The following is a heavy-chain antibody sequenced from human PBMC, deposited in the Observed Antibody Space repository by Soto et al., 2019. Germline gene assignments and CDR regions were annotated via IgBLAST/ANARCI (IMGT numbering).Heavy chain of an antibody. V-gene: IGHV3-30*18. CDR3: AKRKGFVA. CDR1: GFTFSSYG. J-gene: IGHJ5*02. CDR2: ISYDGSDK. Sequence: PGGSLRLSCAASGFTFSSYGMHWVRQAPGKGLEWVAVISYDGSDKYYADSVKGRFTISRDNSKNTLYLQMNSLRAEDTAVYYCAKRKGFVAWGQGTLVTVSS.